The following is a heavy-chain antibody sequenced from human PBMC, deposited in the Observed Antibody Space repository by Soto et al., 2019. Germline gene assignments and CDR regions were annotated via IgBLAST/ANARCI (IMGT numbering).Heavy chain of an antibody. J-gene: IGHJ5*02. V-gene: IGHV2-5*01. CDR3: AHFCRSASYEIDNNRFGT. Sequence: SGPTLVNPTQTLTLTCTFSGFSLSTSGLGVGWFRQPPGKALEWLALIYWNNDKRYSPSLKSRLTITKDTSKNQVVLTMTNMDPLNKAKYSCAHFCRSASYEIDNNRFGTWGQGTLVTVSS. CDR1: GFSLSTSGLG. CDR2: IYWNNDK. D-gene: IGHD3-10*01.